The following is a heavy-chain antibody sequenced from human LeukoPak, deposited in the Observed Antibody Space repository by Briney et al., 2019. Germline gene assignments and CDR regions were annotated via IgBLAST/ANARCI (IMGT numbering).Heavy chain of an antibody. CDR3: ASGGYNYRGSP. Sequence: SVKVSCKASGGTFSSYAISWVRQAPGQGLEWMGGIIPIFGTANYAQRFQGRVTITADESTSTAYMELSSLRSEDTAVYYCASGGYNYRGSPWGQGTLVTVSS. CDR2: IIPIFGTA. V-gene: IGHV1-69*13. D-gene: IGHD5-24*01. CDR1: GGTFSSYA. J-gene: IGHJ5*02.